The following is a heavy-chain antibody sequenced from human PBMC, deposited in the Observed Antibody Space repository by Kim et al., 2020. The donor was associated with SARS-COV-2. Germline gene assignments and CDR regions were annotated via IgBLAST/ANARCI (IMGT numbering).Heavy chain of an antibody. Sequence: GGSLRLSCAASGFTFDDYGMSWVRQVPGKGVEWVSGINRNGDDTGYGDSVKGRFSISRDNRKNSLYLQMNSLRAEDTALYHCVRGYAGGPFDFWGQRALVTVST. CDR1: GFTFDDYG. J-gene: IGHJ4*02. CDR3: VRGYAGGPFDF. CDR2: INRNGDDT. D-gene: IGHD3-16*01. V-gene: IGHV3-20*01.